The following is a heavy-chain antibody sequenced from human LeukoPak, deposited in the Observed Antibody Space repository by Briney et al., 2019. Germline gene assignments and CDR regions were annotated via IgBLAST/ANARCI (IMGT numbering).Heavy chain of an antibody. CDR3: ASPSSSSSYYYYYMDV. CDR1: GYTLTELS. Sequence: ASVKVSCKVSGYTLTELSMHWVRQAPGKGLEWMGGFDPEDGETIYAQKFQGRVTMTEDTSTDTAYMELSSLRPEDTAVYYCASPSSSSSYYYYYMDVWGKGTTVTVSS. V-gene: IGHV1-24*01. J-gene: IGHJ6*03. D-gene: IGHD6-6*01. CDR2: FDPEDGET.